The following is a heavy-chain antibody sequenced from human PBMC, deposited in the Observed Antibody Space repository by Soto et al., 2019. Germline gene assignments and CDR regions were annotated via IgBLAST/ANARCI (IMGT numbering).Heavy chain of an antibody. CDR3: ARDHSGSYLPFFDY. D-gene: IGHD1-26*01. V-gene: IGHV4-34*01. J-gene: IGHJ4*02. CDR2: INHSGST. CDR1: GGSFSGYY. Sequence: PSETLSLTCAVYGGSFSGYYWTWIRQPPGTGLEWIGEINHSGSTNYNPSLKSRVTISVDTSASTAYMELSSLKSEDTAMYYCARDHSGSYLPFFDYWGQATLVTVSS.